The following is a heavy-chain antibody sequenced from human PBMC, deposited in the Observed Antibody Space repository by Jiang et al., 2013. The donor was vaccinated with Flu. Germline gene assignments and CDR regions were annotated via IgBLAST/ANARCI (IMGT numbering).Heavy chain of an antibody. J-gene: IGHJ3*02. CDR3: ANSNSGLDAFDI. V-gene: IGHV5-51*01. CDR1: SYW. CDR2: IYPGDSDT. Sequence: SYWIGWVRQMPGKGLEWMGIIYPGDSDTRYSPSFQGQVTISADKSISTAYLQWSSLKASDTAMYYCANSNSGLDAFDIWGQGTMVTVSS. D-gene: IGHD6-19*01.